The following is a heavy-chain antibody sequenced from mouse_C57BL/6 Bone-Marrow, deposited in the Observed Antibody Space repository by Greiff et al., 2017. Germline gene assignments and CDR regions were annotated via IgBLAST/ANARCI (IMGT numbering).Heavy chain of an antibody. CDR2: IYPGSGST. CDR1: GYTFTSYW. J-gene: IGHJ2*01. V-gene: IGHV1-55*01. CDR3: ARDYYGSSDY. Sequence: QVQLQQPGAELVKPGASVKMSCKASGYTFTSYWITWVKQRPGQGLEWIGDIYPGSGSTNYNEKFKSKATLTVDTSSSTAYVQLSSLTSEDAAVYYCARDYYGSSDYWGQGTTLTVSS. D-gene: IGHD1-1*01.